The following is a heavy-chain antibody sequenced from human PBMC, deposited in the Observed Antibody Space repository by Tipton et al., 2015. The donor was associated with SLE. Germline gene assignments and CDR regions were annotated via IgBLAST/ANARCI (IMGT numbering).Heavy chain of an antibody. V-gene: IGHV4-38-2*01. CDR3: AQKRSTSSHAFDI. Sequence: TLSLTCVVSGYSITSGYYWGWIRQPPGKGLEWIAVIYHNGNTYYNPSLRSRVTISVDTSQNQFSLEVHSVTAADTAVYYCAQKRSTSSHAFDIWGQGTIVTVSS. J-gene: IGHJ3*02. CDR1: GYSITSGYY. D-gene: IGHD2-2*01. CDR2: IYHNGNT.